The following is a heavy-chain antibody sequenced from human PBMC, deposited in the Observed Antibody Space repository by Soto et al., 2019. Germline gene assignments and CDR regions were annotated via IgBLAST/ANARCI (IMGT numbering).Heavy chain of an antibody. D-gene: IGHD3-3*01. CDR1: GFTFSSYS. V-gene: IGHV3-21*01. J-gene: IGHJ4*02. Sequence: EVQLVESGGGLVKPGGSLRLSCAASGFTFSSYSMNWVRQAPGKGLEWVSSISSSSSYIYYADSVKGRFTISRDNAKNSLSLQMNSLRAEDTSVYYCARDLRRFLEWIRGGIFFDYWGQGTLVTVSS. CDR2: ISSSSSYI. CDR3: ARDLRRFLEWIRGGIFFDY.